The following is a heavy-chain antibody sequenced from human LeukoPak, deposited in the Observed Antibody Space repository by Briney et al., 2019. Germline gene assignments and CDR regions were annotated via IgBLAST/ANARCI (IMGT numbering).Heavy chain of an antibody. CDR2: IYYSGST. V-gene: IGHV4-30-4*01. CDR1: GGSISSGDYY. CDR3: AREVVAVAGSYFDS. J-gene: IGHJ4*02. Sequence: SETLSLTCTVSGGSISSGDYYWSWIRQPPGKGLEWIGYIYYSGSTYYNPSLKSRVTISEDTSKNQFSLKLSSVTAADTAVYYCAREVVAVAGSYFDSWGQGTLVTVSS. D-gene: IGHD6-19*01.